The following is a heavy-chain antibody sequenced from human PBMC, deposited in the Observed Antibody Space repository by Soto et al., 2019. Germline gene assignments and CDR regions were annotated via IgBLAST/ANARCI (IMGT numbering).Heavy chain of an antibody. V-gene: IGHV3-21*06. CDR1: GFTLRTYT. CDR3: VRGMNPLF. CDR2: ISISSSDR. Sequence: LRLSRAASGFTLRTYTMNWVRQAPGKGLEWVSSISISSSDRYYADSVRGRFTISRDNAKNALYLQMNSLRADDTAVYFCVRGMNPLFGGQGTLVTVSS. J-gene: IGHJ4*01.